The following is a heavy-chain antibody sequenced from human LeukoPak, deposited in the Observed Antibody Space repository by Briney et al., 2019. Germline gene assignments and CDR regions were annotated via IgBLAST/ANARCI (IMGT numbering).Heavy chain of an antibody. CDR1: GYTFTGYY. J-gene: IGHJ4*02. V-gene: IGHV1-2*02. D-gene: IGHD6-19*01. CDR3: AREEVADKIYYFDY. CDR2: INPNSGGT. Sequence: PAASVKVSCKASGYTFTGYYMHWVRQAPGQGLEWMGWINPNSGGTNYAQKFQGRVTMTRDTSISTAYMELSRLRSDDTAVYYCAREEVADKIYYFDYWGQGTLVTVSS.